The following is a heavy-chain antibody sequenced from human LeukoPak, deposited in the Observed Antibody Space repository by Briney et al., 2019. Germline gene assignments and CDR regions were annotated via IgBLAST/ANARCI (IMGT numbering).Heavy chain of an antibody. Sequence: PGGSLRLSCAASGFTFSSYAMSWVRQAPGKGLEWVSAISGSGGSTYYADSVKGRFTISRDNSKNTLYLQMNSLRAEDTAVYYCAKAIRYMMVVVSHAFDIWGQGTMVTVSS. CDR3: AKAIRYMMVVVSHAFDI. V-gene: IGHV3-23*01. CDR1: GFTFSSYA. D-gene: IGHD3-22*01. CDR2: ISGSGGST. J-gene: IGHJ3*02.